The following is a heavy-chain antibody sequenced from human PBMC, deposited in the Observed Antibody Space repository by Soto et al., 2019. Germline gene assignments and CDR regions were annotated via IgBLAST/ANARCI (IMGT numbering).Heavy chain of an antibody. CDR2: ISYDGSNK. D-gene: IGHD3-22*01. CDR3: ARDRESITMISEWLA. CDR1: GFTFSSYA. Sequence: QVQLVESGGGVVQPGRSLRLSCAASGFTFSSYAMHWVRQAPGKGLEWVAVISYDGSNKYYADSVKGRFTISRDNSKNTLYLQMNSLRAEDTAVYYCARDRESITMISEWLAWGQGTLVTVSS. V-gene: IGHV3-30-3*01. J-gene: IGHJ5*02.